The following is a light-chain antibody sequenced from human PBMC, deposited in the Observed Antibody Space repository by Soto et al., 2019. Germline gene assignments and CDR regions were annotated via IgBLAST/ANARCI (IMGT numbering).Light chain of an antibody. CDR2: AAS. CDR1: QSVSSY. CDR3: QQTNSIPRT. J-gene: IGKJ2*02. V-gene: IGKV1-12*01. Sequence: DIQLTKSPTSLSASLGDRVTITCLACQSVSSYLPWYQKTPGKAPKLLIYAASSLQSGVPSRFRGSGSGTDFTLTISSLQPEDFAPYYCQQTNSIPRTFGHVTQQEI.